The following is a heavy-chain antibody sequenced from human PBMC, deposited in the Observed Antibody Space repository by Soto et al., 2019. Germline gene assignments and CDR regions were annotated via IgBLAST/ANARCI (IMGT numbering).Heavy chain of an antibody. J-gene: IGHJ2*01. CDR3: ARIVESGYTIDFDL. D-gene: IGHD3-16*02. V-gene: IGHV4-30-4*01. CDR1: GGSISSGDYY. Sequence: QVQLQESGPGLVKPSQTLSVTCTVPGGSISSGDYYWSWIRQPPGKGLEWIGYIYYSGSTNYNPSLSSRVSIPVDTSKNQFSLNLSSVTAADMAVYYCARIVESGYTIDFDLWGRGTLVTVSS. CDR2: IYYSGST.